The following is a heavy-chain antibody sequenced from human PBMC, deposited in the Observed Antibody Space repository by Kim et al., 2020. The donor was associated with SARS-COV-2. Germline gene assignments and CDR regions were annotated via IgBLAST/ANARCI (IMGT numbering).Heavy chain of an antibody. CDR3: AADTAMGYYYYGMDV. J-gene: IGHJ6*02. V-gene: IGHV4-39*01. CDR1: GGSISSSSYY. Sequence: SETLSLTCTVSGGSISSSSYYWGWIRQPPGKGLEWIGSIYYSGSTYYNPSLKSRVTISVDTSKNQFSLKLSSVTAADTAVYYCAADTAMGYYYYGMDVWGQGTTVTVSS. CDR2: IYYSGST. D-gene: IGHD5-18*01.